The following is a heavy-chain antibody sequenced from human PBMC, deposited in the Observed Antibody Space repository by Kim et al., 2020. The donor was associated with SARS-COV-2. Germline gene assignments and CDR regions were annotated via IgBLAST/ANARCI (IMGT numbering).Heavy chain of an antibody. J-gene: IGHJ4*02. D-gene: IGHD1-26*01. V-gene: IGHV4-34*01. CDR2: INHSGST. Sequence: SETLSLTCAVYGGSFSGYYWSWIRQPPGKGLEWIGEINHSGSTNYNPSLKSRVTISVDTSKNQFSLKLSSVTAADTAVYYCARGHNGIVGATRPLYYFDYWGQGTLVTVSS. CDR3: ARGHNGIVGATRPLYYFDY. CDR1: GGSFSGYY.